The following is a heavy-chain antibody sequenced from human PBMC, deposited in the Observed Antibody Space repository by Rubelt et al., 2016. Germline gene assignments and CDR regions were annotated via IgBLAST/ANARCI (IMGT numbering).Heavy chain of an antibody. J-gene: IGHJ4*02. D-gene: IGHD2-2*01. V-gene: IGHV1-18*01. CDR3: ARDQKVPAAMIDY. CDR2: ISAYNGNT. Sequence: WISAYNGNTNYAQKLQGRVTMTTDTSTSTAYMELRSLRSDDTAVYYCARDQKVPAAMIDYWGQGTLVTVSS.